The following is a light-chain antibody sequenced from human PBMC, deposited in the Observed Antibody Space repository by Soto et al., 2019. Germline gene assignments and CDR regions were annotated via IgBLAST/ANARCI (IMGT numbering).Light chain of an antibody. V-gene: IGLV2-14*01. Sequence: QSALTQPASVSGSPGQSITISCTGTSSDIGTYNYVSWYQQHPGRAPKLMIYDVTNRPSGISNRFSGSKSGNTASLTISDLQAEDEADYYCSSYTRSSTVVFGGGTKLTVL. CDR1: SSDIGTYNY. CDR2: DVT. CDR3: SSYTRSSTVV. J-gene: IGLJ2*01.